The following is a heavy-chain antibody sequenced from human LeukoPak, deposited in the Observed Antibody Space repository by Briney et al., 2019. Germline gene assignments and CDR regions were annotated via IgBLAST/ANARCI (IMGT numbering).Heavy chain of an antibody. J-gene: IGHJ5*02. Sequence: ASVKISCKASGYSFTSYGISWVRQAPGQGLEWMGWINPNSGGTNYAQKFQGRVTMTRDTSISTAYMELSRLRSDDTAVYYCARDHCSGGSCSTWWFDPWGQGTLVTVSS. CDR3: ARDHCSGGSCSTWWFDP. CDR1: GYSFTSYG. CDR2: INPNSGGT. V-gene: IGHV1-2*02. D-gene: IGHD2-15*01.